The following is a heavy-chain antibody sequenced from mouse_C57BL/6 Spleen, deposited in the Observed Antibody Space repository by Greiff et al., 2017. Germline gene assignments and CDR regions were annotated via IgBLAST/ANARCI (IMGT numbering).Heavy chain of an antibody. D-gene: IGHD2-1*01. CDR2: IDPSDSYT. V-gene: IGHV1-69*01. J-gene: IGHJ1*03. Sequence: QVQLQQPGAELVMPGASVKLSCKASGYTFTSYWMHWVKQRPGQGLEWIGEIDPSDSYTNYNQKFKGKSTLTVDKSSSTAYMQLSSLTSEDSAVYYCAGGGNGKDYWYFDVWGTGTTVTVSS. CDR1: GYTFTSYW. CDR3: AGGGNGKDYWYFDV.